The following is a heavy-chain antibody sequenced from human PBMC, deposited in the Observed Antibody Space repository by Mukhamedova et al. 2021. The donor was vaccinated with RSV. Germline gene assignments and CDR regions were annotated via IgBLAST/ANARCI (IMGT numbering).Heavy chain of an antibody. Sequence: GKGLEWVSYISSSGSTIYYADSVKGRFTISRDNAKNSLYLQMNSLRAEDTAVYYCARLIGGSGYYFDYWGQGTLVTVSS. J-gene: IGHJ4*02. D-gene: IGHD3-3*01. CDR2: ISSSGSTI. V-gene: IGHV3-11*01. CDR3: ARLIGGSGYYFDY.